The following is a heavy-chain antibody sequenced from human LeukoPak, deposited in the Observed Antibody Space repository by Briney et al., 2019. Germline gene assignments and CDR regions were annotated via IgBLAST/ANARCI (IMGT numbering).Heavy chain of an antibody. D-gene: IGHD6-19*01. V-gene: IGHV3-7*01. CDR1: GFTFSSYW. Sequence: GGSLRLSCATSGFTFSSYWMSWVRQAPGKGLEWVANIKQDGSEKYYVDSVKGRFTISRDNAKNSLYLQMNSLRAEDTAVYYCARGVAVYPSYYYYYYMDVWGKGTTVTVSS. CDR3: ARGVAVYPSYYYYYYMDV. CDR2: IKQDGSEK. J-gene: IGHJ6*03.